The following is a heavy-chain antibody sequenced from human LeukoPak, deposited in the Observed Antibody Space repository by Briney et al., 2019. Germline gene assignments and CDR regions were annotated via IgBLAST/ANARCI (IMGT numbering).Heavy chain of an antibody. CDR2: ISGSGGST. D-gene: IGHD3-3*01. Sequence: GGSLRLSCAASGFTFSSYAMSWVRQAPGKGLEWVSAISGSGGSTYYADSVKGRFTIPRDNSKNTLYLQMNSLRAEDTAVYYCARGDRITIFGAPYYYYGMDVWGQGTTVTVSS. V-gene: IGHV3-23*01. J-gene: IGHJ6*02. CDR3: ARGDRITIFGAPYYYYGMDV. CDR1: GFTFSSYA.